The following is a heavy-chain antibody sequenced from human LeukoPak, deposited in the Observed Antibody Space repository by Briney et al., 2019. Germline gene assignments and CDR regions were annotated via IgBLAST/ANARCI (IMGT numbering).Heavy chain of an antibody. CDR2: IYYSGST. CDR3: ARVGAAAGPDY. J-gene: IGHJ4*02. V-gene: IGHV4-59*08. CDR1: GGSIRNYY. D-gene: IGHD6-13*01. Sequence: SETLSLTCTVSGGSIRNYYWTWIRQPPGKGLEWIGYIYYSGSTNYNPPLKSRVTISVDTSKNQFSLKLSSVTAADTAVYYCARVGAAAGPDYWGQGTLVTVSS.